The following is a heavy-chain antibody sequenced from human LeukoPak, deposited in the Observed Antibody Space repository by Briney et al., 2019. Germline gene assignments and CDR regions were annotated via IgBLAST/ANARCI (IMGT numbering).Heavy chain of an antibody. CDR3: AKDVRGGDKAIEPTDH. Sequence: GGSLRLSCAASGFTFSNYWMSWVRQAPGKGLEWVANINQDGSDKYYVDSVKGRFTISRDNAKNSLYLQMNSLRAEDTAVYYCAKDVRGGDKAIEPTDHWGQGTLVTVSS. J-gene: IGHJ4*02. CDR2: INQDGSDK. D-gene: IGHD5-18*01. CDR1: GFTFSNYW. V-gene: IGHV3-7*03.